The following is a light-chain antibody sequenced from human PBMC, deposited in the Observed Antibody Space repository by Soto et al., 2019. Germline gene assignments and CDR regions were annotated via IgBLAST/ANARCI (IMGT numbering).Light chain of an antibody. CDR1: QDIFNY. V-gene: IGKV1-27*01. J-gene: IGKJ1*01. Sequence: DIQMTQSPSSVSASVGDRVTITCRASQDIFNYLAWYQQKPGKVPKLLIYAASTLQSGVPSRFSGSGSGTDFTLTISSLQPEDVATYYCQKYNSAPWTFGQGTKVDI. CDR2: AAS. CDR3: QKYNSAPWT.